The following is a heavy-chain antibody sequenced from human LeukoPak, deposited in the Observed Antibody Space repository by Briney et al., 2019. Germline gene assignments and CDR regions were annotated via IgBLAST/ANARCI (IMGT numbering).Heavy chain of an antibody. CDR2: IKSKTDGGTT. CDR3: TTAHDYGDYPPSDY. J-gene: IGHJ4*02. D-gene: IGHD4-17*01. V-gene: IGHV3-15*01. CDR1: GFTFSNAW. Sequence: PGGSLRLSCAASGFTFSNAWMSWVRQAPGKGLEWVGRIKSKTDGGTTDYAAPVKGRFTISRDDSKDTLYLQMNSLKTEDTAVHYCTTAHDYGDYPPSDYWGQGTLVTVSS.